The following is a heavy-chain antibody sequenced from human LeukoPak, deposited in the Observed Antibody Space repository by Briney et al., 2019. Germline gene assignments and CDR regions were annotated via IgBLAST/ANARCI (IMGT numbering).Heavy chain of an antibody. CDR3: ARHPYDILAGYYVGHAFDI. CDR1: GGSISSYY. CDR2: IYYSGST. J-gene: IGHJ3*02. V-gene: IGHV4-59*08. D-gene: IGHD3-9*01. Sequence: RPSETLSLTCTVSGGSISSYYWSWIRQPPGKGLEWIGYIYYSGSTNYNPSLKSRVTISVDTSKNRFSLKLSSVTAADTAVYYCARHPYDILAGYYVGHAFDIWGQGTMVTVSS.